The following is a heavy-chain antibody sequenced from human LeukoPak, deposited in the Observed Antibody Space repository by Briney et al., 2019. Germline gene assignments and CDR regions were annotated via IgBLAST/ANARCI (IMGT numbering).Heavy chain of an antibody. Sequence: SETLSLTCTGSGGSLSGYYWSWIRQPPGKGLEWIGYIFSSGSTKYNPSLKSRVTISEDTSVNQFSLKLSSVTAADTAVYYCARHYYDRSDSYSFDYWGQGTLVTVSS. CDR1: GGSLSGYY. V-gene: IGHV4-59*08. J-gene: IGHJ4*02. CDR2: IFSSGST. CDR3: ARHYYDRSDSYSFDY. D-gene: IGHD3-22*01.